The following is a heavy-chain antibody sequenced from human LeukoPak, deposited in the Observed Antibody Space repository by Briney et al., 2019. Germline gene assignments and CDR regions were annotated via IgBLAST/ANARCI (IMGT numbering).Heavy chain of an antibody. CDR1: GSLFAGYW. V-gene: IGHV5-51*01. Sequence: GESLQISWKGSGSLFAGYWIGWVRQLPGKGLEWMGINNRYSPSFQAQVTISVDKSISTAYVQWNSLKASDTAMYFCARLGNQYGGFENFRIDYWGQGTPVIASS. CDR2: NN. J-gene: IGHJ4*02. CDR3: ARLGNQYGGFENFRIDY. D-gene: IGHD3-10*01.